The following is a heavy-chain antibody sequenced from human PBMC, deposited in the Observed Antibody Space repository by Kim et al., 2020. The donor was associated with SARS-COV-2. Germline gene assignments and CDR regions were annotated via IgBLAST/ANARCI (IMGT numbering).Heavy chain of an antibody. Sequence: GGSLRLSCAASGFTFTRNAMTWARQPLGKGLEWVSGISGSGRRTYYAASVKGWFTPSRDNSKNTLYLQMNSLRADDAAVYYCGKDLGSHYGDRLDHWGQGTLVTVSS. CDR1: GFTFTRNA. V-gene: IGHV3-23*01. D-gene: IGHD4-17*01. CDR3: GKDLGSHYGDRLDH. J-gene: IGHJ4*02. CDR2: ISGSGRRT.